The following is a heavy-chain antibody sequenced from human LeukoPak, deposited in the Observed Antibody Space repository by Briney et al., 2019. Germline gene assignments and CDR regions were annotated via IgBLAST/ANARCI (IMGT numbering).Heavy chain of an antibody. D-gene: IGHD3-10*02. CDR3: AELGITMIGGV. CDR2: IKHDGGEK. J-gene: IGHJ6*04. CDR1: GFNFNIHW. Sequence: GGSLRLSCAASGFNFNIHWMSWVRQAPGKGLEWVANIKHDGGEKYYVDSVKGRFTISRDNAKNSLYLQMNSLRAEDTAVYYCAELGITMIGGVWGKGTTVTISS. V-gene: IGHV3-7*01.